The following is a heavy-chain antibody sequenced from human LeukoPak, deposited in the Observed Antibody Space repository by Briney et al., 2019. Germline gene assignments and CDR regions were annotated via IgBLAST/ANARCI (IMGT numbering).Heavy chain of an antibody. CDR3: ARQGSAWELPDY. V-gene: IGHV3-7*01. CDR2: IKKDGSEK. J-gene: IGHJ4*02. CDR1: GFTFSSYW. Sequence: PGGSLRLSCAASGFTFSSYWMSWVRQAPGKGLEWVANIKKDGSEKYYVDSVKGRFTISRDNAKTSLYLQMNSLRAEDTAVYYCARQGSAWELPDYWGQGTLVTVSS. D-gene: IGHD1-26*01.